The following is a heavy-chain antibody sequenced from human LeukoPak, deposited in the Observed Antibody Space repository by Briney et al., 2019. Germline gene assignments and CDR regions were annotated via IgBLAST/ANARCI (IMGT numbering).Heavy chain of an antibody. Sequence: PGRSLRLSCAASGFTFSSYGMHWVRQAPGKGLEWVAVISYDGSNKYYADSVKGRFTISRDNSKNTLYLQMNSLRAEDTAVYYCAKSGEIIVATILDYWGQGTLVTVSS. D-gene: IGHD5-12*01. CDR2: ISYDGSNK. J-gene: IGHJ4*02. CDR3: AKSGEIIVATILDY. CDR1: GFTFSSYG. V-gene: IGHV3-30*18.